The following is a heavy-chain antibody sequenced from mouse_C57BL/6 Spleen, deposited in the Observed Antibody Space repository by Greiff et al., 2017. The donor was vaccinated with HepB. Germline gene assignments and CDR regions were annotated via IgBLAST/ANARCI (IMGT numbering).Heavy chain of an antibody. CDR3: AHYYYGSSYEYFDV. D-gene: IGHD1-1*01. CDR1: GFSLSTSGMG. J-gene: IGHJ1*03. V-gene: IGHV8-12*01. Sequence: QVTLKECGPGILQSSQTLSLTCSFSGFSLSTSGMGVSWIRQPSGKGLEWLAHIYWDDDKRYNPSLKSRLTISKDTSRNQVFLKITSVDTADTATYYCAHYYYGSSYEYFDVWGTGTTVTVSS. CDR2: IYWDDDK.